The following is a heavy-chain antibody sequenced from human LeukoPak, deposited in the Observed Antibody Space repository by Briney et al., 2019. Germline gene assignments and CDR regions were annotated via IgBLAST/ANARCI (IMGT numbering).Heavy chain of an antibody. CDR2: ISRNSGSI. CDR3: AKSPHYDILTSFDY. D-gene: IGHD3-9*01. CDR1: GFTFSDYY. V-gene: IGHV3-9*01. J-gene: IGHJ4*02. Sequence: PGRSLRLSCAASGFTFSDYYMSWIRQAPGKGLEWVSGISRNSGSIGYADSVKGRFTISRDNAKNSLYLQMNSLRAEDTALYYCAKSPHYDILTSFDYWGQGTLVTVSS.